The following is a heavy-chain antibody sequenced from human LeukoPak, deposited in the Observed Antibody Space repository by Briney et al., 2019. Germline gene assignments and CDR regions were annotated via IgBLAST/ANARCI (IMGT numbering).Heavy chain of an antibody. CDR2: IYPSDSDT. D-gene: IGHD3-22*01. Sequence: GESLQISCKGSGFTFTNSWIGWVRQMPGKGLEWMGIIYPSDSDTRYSPSFQGQVTISADKSISTAYLQWRSLKASDTAIYYCARGEYYYDSSGYHSWFDPWGQGTLVTVSS. V-gene: IGHV5-51*01. CDR3: ARGEYYYDSSGYHSWFDP. J-gene: IGHJ5*02. CDR1: GFTFTNSW.